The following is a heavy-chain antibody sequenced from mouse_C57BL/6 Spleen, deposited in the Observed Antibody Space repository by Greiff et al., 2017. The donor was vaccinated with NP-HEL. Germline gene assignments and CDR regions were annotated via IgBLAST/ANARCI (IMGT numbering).Heavy chain of an antibody. CDR1: GFNIKNTY. V-gene: IGHV14-3*01. Sequence: EVQLQESVAELVRPGASVKLSCTASGFNIKNTYMHWVKQRPEQGLEWIGRIDPANGNTKYAPKFQGKATITANTSSNTAYLQLSSLTSEDTAIYYCATVVAPNWYFDVWGTGTTVTVSS. J-gene: IGHJ1*03. CDR2: IDPANGNT. D-gene: IGHD1-1*01. CDR3: ATVVAPNWYFDV.